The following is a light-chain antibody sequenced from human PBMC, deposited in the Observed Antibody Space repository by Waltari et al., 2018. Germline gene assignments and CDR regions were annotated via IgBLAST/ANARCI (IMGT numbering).Light chain of an antibody. J-gene: IGLJ2*01. CDR1: KIGVKS. V-gene: IGLV3-21*01. Sequence: SSLLTQPPSVSLAPGKTARITCGGNKIGVKSVQWYQQRPGQAPVVVIYDDSDRPSGIPERFSGSNSGNTATLTISGVEAGDEADYYCQVWDSSTDHVVFGGGTKLTVL. CDR2: DDS. CDR3: QVWDSSTDHVV.